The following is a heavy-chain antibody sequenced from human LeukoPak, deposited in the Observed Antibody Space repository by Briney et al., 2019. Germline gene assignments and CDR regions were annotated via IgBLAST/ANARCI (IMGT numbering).Heavy chain of an antibody. D-gene: IGHD6-6*01. Sequence: SETLSLTCTVSGYSISSGYYWGWIRQPPGRGLEWIGSIYHSGSTYYNPSLKSRVTISVDTSKNQFSLKLSSVTAADTAVYYCARGRFDSSSFFDYWGQGTLVTVSS. J-gene: IGHJ4*02. V-gene: IGHV4-38-2*02. CDR2: IYHSGST. CDR1: GYSISSGYY. CDR3: ARGRFDSSSFFDY.